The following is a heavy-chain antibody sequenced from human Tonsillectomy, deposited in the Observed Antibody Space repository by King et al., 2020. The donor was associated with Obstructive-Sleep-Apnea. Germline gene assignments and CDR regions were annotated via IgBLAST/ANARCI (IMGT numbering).Heavy chain of an antibody. D-gene: IGHD2-2*01. CDR2: INIDGSST. CDR1: GFTFSSYW. V-gene: IGHV3-74*01. CDR3: ARDLFVVVPAATGNYFDY. Sequence: VQLVESGGGLVQPGGSLRLSCAASGFTFSSYWMHCVRQAPGKGLVWVSRINIDGSSTSYADSVKGRFTISSDNAKNTLYPQMNSLGAEDTAVYYCARDLFVVVPAATGNYFDYWGQGTLVTVSS. J-gene: IGHJ4*02.